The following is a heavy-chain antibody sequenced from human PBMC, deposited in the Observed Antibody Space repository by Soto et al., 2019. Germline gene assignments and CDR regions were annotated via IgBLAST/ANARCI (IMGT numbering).Heavy chain of an antibody. D-gene: IGHD5-18*01. CDR3: ARGDTPMITGMDSFDI. Sequence: GGSLRLSCAASGFTFSGYWMNWVRQAPGKGLEWVANIKQDGTEKNYVDSVKGRFTISRDNAKNSLYLQMDSLRAEDTAVYFCARGDTPMITGMDSFDIWGQGTLVTVSS. CDR1: GFTFSGYW. J-gene: IGHJ3*02. CDR2: IKQDGTEK. V-gene: IGHV3-7*01.